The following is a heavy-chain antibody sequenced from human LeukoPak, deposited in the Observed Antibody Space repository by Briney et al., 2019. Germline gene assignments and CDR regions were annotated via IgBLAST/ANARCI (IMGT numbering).Heavy chain of an antibody. D-gene: IGHD5-18*01. Sequence: SVKVSCKASGGTFSSYAIGWVRQAPGQGLEWMGGIIPIFGTANYAQKFRGRVTITTDESTSTAYMELSSLRSEGTAVYYCARGGYSYGFYYYYYMDVWGKGTTVTVSS. V-gene: IGHV1-69*05. J-gene: IGHJ6*03. CDR3: ARGGYSYGFYYYYYMDV. CDR2: IIPIFGTA. CDR1: GGTFSSYA.